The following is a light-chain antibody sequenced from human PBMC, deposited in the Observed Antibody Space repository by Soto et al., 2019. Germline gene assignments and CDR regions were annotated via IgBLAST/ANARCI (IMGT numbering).Light chain of an antibody. CDR3: QQYGSSPMYT. CDR1: QSVSSSY. J-gene: IGKJ2*01. CDR2: GAS. V-gene: IGKV3-20*01. Sequence: EIVLTQSPGTLSLSPGERATLSCRASQSVSSSYLAWYQQKPGQAPRHLIYGASSRATGIPDRFSGSGSRTDFTLTISRLEPEDFAVYYCQQYGSSPMYTFGQGTKLEIK.